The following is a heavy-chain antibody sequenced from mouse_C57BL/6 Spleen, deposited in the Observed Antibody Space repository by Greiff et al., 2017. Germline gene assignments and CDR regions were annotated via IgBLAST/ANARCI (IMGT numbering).Heavy chain of an antibody. J-gene: IGHJ2*01. CDR3: TGSNYNY. D-gene: IGHD1-1*01. V-gene: IGHV14-4*01. CDR2: IAPENGDP. Sequence: VQLQQSGAELVRPGASVTLSCTASGFNIKDDYMHWVKQRPEQGLEWIGWIAPENGDPEYASKFQGKATITADRSSNTPHMQLSSVTSEDTAVYYCTGSNYNYWGQGTTLTVSS. CDR1: GFNIKDDY.